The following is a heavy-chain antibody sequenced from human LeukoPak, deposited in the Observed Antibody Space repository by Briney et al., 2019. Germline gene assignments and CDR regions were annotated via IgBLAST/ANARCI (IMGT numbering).Heavy chain of an antibody. V-gene: IGHV3-23*01. J-gene: IGHJ4*02. Sequence: GGSLRLSCAASGFTFSSYGMHWVRQSPRKGLEWVSGVSGADGTTYYADSVKGRFTISRDNSKSTLYLQMNNLRAEDTAVYYCARGIIDWGQGTLVTVSS. CDR1: GFTFSSYG. CDR3: ARGIID. D-gene: IGHD2/OR15-2a*01. CDR2: VSGADGTT.